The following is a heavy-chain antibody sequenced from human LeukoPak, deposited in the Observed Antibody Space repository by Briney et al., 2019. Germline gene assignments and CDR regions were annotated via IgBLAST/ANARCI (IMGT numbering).Heavy chain of an antibody. D-gene: IGHD2-21*02. CDR2: IYTTGNT. CDR3: ARPAPIVVVTGESRGGYFDY. V-gene: IGHV4-61*02. J-gene: IGHJ4*02. CDR1: GDSISSEGFY. Sequence: SETLSLTCTVSGDSISSEGFYWSWIRQPAGKGLEWIGRIYTTGNTNYNPSLKSRVTISVDRSKNQFSLKLNSVTAADTAVYYCARPAPIVVVTGESRGGYFDYWGQGTLVTVSS.